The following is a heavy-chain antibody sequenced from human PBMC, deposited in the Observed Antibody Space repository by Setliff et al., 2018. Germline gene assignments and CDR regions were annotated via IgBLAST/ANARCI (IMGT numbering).Heavy chain of an antibody. Sequence: GASVKVSCKTSGYSFTVFGISWVRQAPGQGLEWMGWISPYYGSTNYAQKFQGRVTMTTDTSTSTAYMELTSLTSDDTAVYYCAKEGNKNGYSSGWFDPWGQGTLVTVSS. CDR2: ISPYYGST. D-gene: IGHD2-15*01. CDR3: AKEGNKNGYSSGWFDP. J-gene: IGHJ5*02. V-gene: IGHV1-18*01. CDR1: GYSFTVFG.